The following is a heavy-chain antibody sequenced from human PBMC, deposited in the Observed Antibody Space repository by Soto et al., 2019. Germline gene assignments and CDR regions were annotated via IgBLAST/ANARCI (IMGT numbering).Heavy chain of an antibody. CDR2: IYYSGST. CDR3: AREWRDFWSGYYQDWFDP. V-gene: IGHV4-30-4*01. Sequence: SEILSLTCTVSGGSISSGDYYWSWIRQPPGKGLEWIGYIYYSGSTYYNPSLKSRLIISIDTSKNQFSLKLSSVTAADTAVYYCAREWRDFWSGYYQDWFDPWGQGTLVTVSS. J-gene: IGHJ5*02. CDR1: GGSISSGDYY. D-gene: IGHD3-3*01.